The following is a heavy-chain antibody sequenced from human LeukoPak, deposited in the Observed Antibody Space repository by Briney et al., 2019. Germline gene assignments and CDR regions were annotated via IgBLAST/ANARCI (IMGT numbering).Heavy chain of an antibody. CDR2: IYTSGST. CDR1: GGSISSYY. J-gene: IGHJ6*03. CDR3: ARQSTVTKGVGYYYYYMDV. D-gene: IGHD4-17*01. Sequence: PLETLSLTCTVSGGSISSYYWSWIRQPAGKGLEWIGRIYTSGSTNYNPSLKSRVTMSVDTSKNQFSLKLSSVTAADTAVYYCARQSTVTKGVGYYYYYMDVWGKGTTVTVSS. V-gene: IGHV4-4*07.